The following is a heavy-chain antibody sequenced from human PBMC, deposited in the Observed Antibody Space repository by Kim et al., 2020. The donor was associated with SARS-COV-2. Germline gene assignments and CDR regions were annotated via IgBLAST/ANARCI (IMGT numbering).Heavy chain of an antibody. V-gene: IGHV3-7*03. CDR3: ARTRGGDFWSGNQGRAFDI. CDR2: IKQDGSEK. J-gene: IGHJ3*02. D-gene: IGHD3-3*01. CDR1: GFTFSSYW. Sequence: GGSLRLSCAASGFTFSSYWMSWVRQAPGKGLEWVANIKQDGSEKYYVDSVKGRFTISRDNAKNSLYLQMNSLRAEDTAVYYCARTRGGDFWSGNQGRAFDIWGQGTMVTVSS.